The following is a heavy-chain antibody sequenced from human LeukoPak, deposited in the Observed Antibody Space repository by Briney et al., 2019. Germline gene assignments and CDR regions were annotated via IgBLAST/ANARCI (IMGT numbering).Heavy chain of an antibody. D-gene: IGHD3-10*01. CDR1: GYTFISYG. J-gene: IGHJ6*03. Sequence: ASVKVSCKASGYTFISYGISWVRQAPGQGLEWMGWISAYNGNTNYAQKLQGRVTMTTDTSTSTAYMELRSLRSDDTAVYYCARDMVRGVIRATDYYYYYMDVWGKGTTVTISS. V-gene: IGHV1-18*01. CDR2: ISAYNGNT. CDR3: ARDMVRGVIRATDYYYYYMDV.